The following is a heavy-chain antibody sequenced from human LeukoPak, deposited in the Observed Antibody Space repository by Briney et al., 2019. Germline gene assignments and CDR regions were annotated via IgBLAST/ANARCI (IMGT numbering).Heavy chain of an antibody. Sequence: GGSLRLSCAASGFTFSSYAMSWVRQAPGKGLEWVSAISSSGGSTNYADSVKGRFTISRDNLKNTLYLQMNSLRAEDTAVYYCAKAGVGATVFDYWGQGTLVSVSS. D-gene: IGHD1-26*01. V-gene: IGHV3-23*01. CDR1: GFTFSSYA. CDR3: AKAGVGATVFDY. CDR2: ISSSGGST. J-gene: IGHJ4*02.